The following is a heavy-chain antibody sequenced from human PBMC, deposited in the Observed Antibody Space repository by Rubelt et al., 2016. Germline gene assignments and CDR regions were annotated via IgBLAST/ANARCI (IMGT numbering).Heavy chain of an antibody. V-gene: IGHV3-33*05. D-gene: IGHD1-26*01. Sequence: GFTFSSCHMHWVRQAPGKGLEWVALISYDGRNKHYADSVKGRFTISRDNSKNTLDLQMNSLRAEDTAVYYCAGVRSGSYGYWYFDLWGRGTLVTVSS. CDR1: GFTFSSCH. CDR3: AGVRSGSYGYWYFDL. J-gene: IGHJ2*01. CDR2: ISYDGRNK.